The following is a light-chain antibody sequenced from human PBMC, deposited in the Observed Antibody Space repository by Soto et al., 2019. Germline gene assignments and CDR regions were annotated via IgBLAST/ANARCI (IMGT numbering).Light chain of an antibody. Sequence: QSVLTQPPSASGTPGQRVTVSCSGSSSNIGTNYVYWYQQLPGTAPTLLIYRNSQRPSGVPDRFSGSKSGTSASLAISGLRSEDEADYYCATWDDRRNGHVFGTGTKVTVL. CDR1: SSNIGTNY. J-gene: IGLJ1*01. CDR2: RNS. V-gene: IGLV1-47*01. CDR3: ATWDDRRNGHV.